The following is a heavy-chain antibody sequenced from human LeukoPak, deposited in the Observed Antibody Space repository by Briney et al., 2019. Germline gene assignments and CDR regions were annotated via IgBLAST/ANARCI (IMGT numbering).Heavy chain of an antibody. V-gene: IGHV4-39*07. CDR1: GGSISSSSYY. CDR2: IYYSGST. Sequence: PSETLSLTCTVSGGSISSSSYYWGWIRQPPGKGLEWIGSIYYSGSTYYNPSLKSRVTISVDTSKNQFSLKLSSVTAADTAVYYCARYSMFWGDVFAFDYWGQGTLVTVSS. J-gene: IGHJ4*02. D-gene: IGHD3-16*01. CDR3: ARYSMFWGDVFAFDY.